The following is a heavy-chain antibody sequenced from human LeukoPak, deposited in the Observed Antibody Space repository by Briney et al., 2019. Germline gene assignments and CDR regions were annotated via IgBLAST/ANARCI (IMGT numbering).Heavy chain of an antibody. CDR3: ARDVPYRGFDY. CDR2: IYYSGST. J-gene: IGHJ4*02. D-gene: IGHD4-4*01. Sequence: PSETLSLTCTVSGGSISSYYWSWIRQPPGKGLEWIGYIYYSGSTNYNPSLKSRFTISVDTSKNQFSLKLSSVTAADTAVYYCARDVPYRGFDYWGQGTLVTVSS. CDR1: GGSISSYY. V-gene: IGHV4-59*01.